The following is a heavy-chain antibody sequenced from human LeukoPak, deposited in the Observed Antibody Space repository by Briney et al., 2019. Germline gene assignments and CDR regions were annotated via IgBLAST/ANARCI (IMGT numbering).Heavy chain of an antibody. CDR2: ISGYNGNT. CDR1: GYTFTSYS. V-gene: IGHV1-18*01. D-gene: IGHD1-26*01. CDR3: ARNSGSYYTFDP. J-gene: IGHJ5*02. Sequence: GASVKVSCKTSGYTFTSYSINWVRQAPGQGLEWMGWISGYNGNTNYAQKLQGRVTMTTDTSTSTAYMELRSLRAEDTAVYYCARNSGSYYTFDPWGQGTLVTVSS.